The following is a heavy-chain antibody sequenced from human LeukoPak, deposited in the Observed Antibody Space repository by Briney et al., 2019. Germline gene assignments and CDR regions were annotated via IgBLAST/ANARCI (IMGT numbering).Heavy chain of an antibody. D-gene: IGHD6-19*01. V-gene: IGHV4-59*08. Sequence: SETLSLTCTVSGGSMSSHYWSWIRQPPGKGLGWIGYIYYSGTTNYNPSLKSRVTISVDTSKNQFSLKLSSVTAADTAVYYCARHLRVAVAGGPFDYWGQGTLVTVSS. CDR1: GGSMSSHY. J-gene: IGHJ4*02. CDR2: IYYSGTT. CDR3: ARHLRVAVAGGPFDY.